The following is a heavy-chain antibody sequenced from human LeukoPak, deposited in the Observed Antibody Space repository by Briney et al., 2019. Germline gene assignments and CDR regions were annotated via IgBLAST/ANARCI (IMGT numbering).Heavy chain of an antibody. J-gene: IGHJ6*03. CDR1: GYSISSNYY. CDR3: ARDNWNYDTSFNYYYYMDV. CDR2: IYYSGST. Sequence: SETLSLTCTVSGYSISSNYYWGWIRQPPGKGLEWIGSIYYSGSTYYNPSLKSRVTISVDTSKNQFSLKLSSVTAADTAVYYCARDNWNYDTSFNYYYYMDVWGKGTTVTVSS. D-gene: IGHD1-7*01. V-gene: IGHV4-38-2*02.